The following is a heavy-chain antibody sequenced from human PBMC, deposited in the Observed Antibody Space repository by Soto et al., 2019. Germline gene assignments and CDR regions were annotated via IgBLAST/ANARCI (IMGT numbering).Heavy chain of an antibody. D-gene: IGHD3-3*01. J-gene: IGHJ4*02. CDR3: AITIFALPDDH. V-gene: IGHV1-18*01. CDR2: ISAYNGNT. CDR1: GYTFTSYG. Sequence: ASVKVSCKASGYTFTSYGISWVRQAPGQGLEWMGWISAYNGNTNYAQKLQGRVTMTTDTSTSTAYMELRSLRSDDTAVYYCAITIFALPDDHWRQATLLTVSS.